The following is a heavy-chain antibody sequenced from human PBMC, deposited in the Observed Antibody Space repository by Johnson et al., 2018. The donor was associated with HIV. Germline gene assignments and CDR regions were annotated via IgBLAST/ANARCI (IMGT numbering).Heavy chain of an antibody. Sequence: EVQLVESGGGLVQPGGSLRLSCAASGFTVSSYYMSWVRQAPGKGLEWVSVLFSGGTTYYADSVKGRFTISRDKSKNTLYLQMNSLRAEDTAVYYCARERIYGDDAFDIWGQGTMVTVSS. CDR1: GFTVSSYY. V-gene: IGHV3-66*01. CDR3: ARERIYGDDAFDI. CDR2: LFSGGTT. D-gene: IGHD4-17*01. J-gene: IGHJ3*02.